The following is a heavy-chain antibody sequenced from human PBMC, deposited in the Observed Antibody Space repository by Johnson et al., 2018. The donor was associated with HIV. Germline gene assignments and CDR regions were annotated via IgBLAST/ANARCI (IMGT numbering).Heavy chain of an antibody. Sequence: QVQLLESGGGLVQPGGSLRLSCAASGFTFSSYAMHWVRQAPGKGLEWVAVISYDGSNKYYADSVKGRFTISRDNSKNTLYLQMNSLRAEDTAVYYCARGTTVASAFDIWGQGTMVTVSS. D-gene: IGHD1-1*01. V-gene: IGHV3-30*14. CDR1: GFTFSSYA. CDR3: ARGTTVASAFDI. CDR2: ISYDGSNK. J-gene: IGHJ3*02.